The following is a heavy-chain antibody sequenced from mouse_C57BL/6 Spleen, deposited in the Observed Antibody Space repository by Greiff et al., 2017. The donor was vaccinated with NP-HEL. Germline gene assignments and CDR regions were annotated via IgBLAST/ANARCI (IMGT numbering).Heavy chain of an antibody. J-gene: IGHJ2*01. CDR1: GYTFTNYW. D-gene: IGHD3-2*02. CDR2: IYPGGGYT. V-gene: IGHV1-63*01. CDR3: ARRGAQAPYFDY. Sequence: QVHVKQSGAELVRPGTSVKMSCKASGYTFTNYWIGWAKQRPGHGLEWIGDIYPGGGYTNYNEKFKGKATLTADKSSSTAYMQFSSLTSEDSAIYYCARRGAQAPYFDYWGQGTTLTVSS.